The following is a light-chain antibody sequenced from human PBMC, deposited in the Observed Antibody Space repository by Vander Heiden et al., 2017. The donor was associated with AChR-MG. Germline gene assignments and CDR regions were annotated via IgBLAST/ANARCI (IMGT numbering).Light chain of an antibody. Sequence: DIQMTQYSSTLSASVGDRVSITCRASQSINNWLAWYQQRPGKAPKLLIYDASSLESGVPSRFSGSGSGTEFTLNISSLQPDDLATYYCQEYSSNSRSFGQGTKVELK. CDR1: QSINNW. CDR3: QEYSSNSRS. V-gene: IGKV1-5*01. CDR2: DAS. J-gene: IGKJ1*01.